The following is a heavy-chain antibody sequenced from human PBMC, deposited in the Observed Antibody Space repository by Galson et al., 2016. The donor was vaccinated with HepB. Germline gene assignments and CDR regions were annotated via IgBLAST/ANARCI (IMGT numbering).Heavy chain of an antibody. D-gene: IGHD1-26*01. CDR2: ISSNGGST. J-gene: IGHJ6*02. CDR3: VKGPVGYYYHGMDV. V-gene: IGHV3-64D*06. CDR1: GFTFSSYA. Sequence: SLRLSCAASGFTFSSYAMHWVRQAPGKGLEYVSAISSNGGSTYYADSVKGRFTISRDNSKNTVYFQMSSLRAEDTAVYYCVKGPVGYYYHGMDVWGQGTTVTVSS.